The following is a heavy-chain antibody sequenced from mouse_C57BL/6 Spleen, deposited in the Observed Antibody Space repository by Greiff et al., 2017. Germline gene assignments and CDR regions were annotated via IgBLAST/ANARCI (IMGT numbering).Heavy chain of an antibody. J-gene: IGHJ3*01. Sequence: ESGPGLVKPSQSLSLTCSVTGYSITSGYYWNWIRQFPGNKLEWMGYISYDGSNNYNPSLKNRISITRDTSKNQFFLKLNSVTTEDTATYYCAREENPGFAYWGQGTLVTVSA. CDR3: AREENPGFAY. CDR1: GYSITSGYY. V-gene: IGHV3-6*01. CDR2: ISYDGSN.